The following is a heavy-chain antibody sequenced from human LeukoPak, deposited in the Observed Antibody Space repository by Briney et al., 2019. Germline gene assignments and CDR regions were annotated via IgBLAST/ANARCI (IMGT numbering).Heavy chain of an antibody. CDR3: QGSYSLYYYYGMDV. V-gene: IGHV3-23*01. CDR2: ISGSGGST. J-gene: IGHJ6*02. CDR1: GFTFSSYA. D-gene: IGHD3-10*01. Sequence: GGSLRLSCAASGFTFSSYAMSWVRQAPGKGLEWVSAISGSGGSTYYADSVKGRFTISRDNSKSTLYLQMNSLRAEDTAVYYCQGSYSLYYYYGMDVWGQGTTVTVSS.